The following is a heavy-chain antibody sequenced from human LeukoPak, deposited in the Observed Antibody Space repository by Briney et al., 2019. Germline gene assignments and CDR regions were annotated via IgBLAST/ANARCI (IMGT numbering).Heavy chain of an antibody. CDR2: IYTSGST. CDR3: ARENILTGCFDY. J-gene: IGHJ4*02. Sequence: SETLSLTCTVSVCSISSGSYYWSWIRQPAGKGLEWIGRIYTSGSTNYNPSLKSLVTISVDTSKNQFSLKLSSVTAADTAVYYCARENILTGCFDYWGQGTLVTVSS. D-gene: IGHD3-9*01. CDR1: VCSISSGSYY. V-gene: IGHV4-61*02.